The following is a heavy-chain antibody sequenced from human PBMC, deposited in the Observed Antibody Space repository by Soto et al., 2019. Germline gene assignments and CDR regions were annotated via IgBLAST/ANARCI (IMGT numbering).Heavy chain of an antibody. V-gene: IGHV1-69*13. D-gene: IGHD5-18*01. CDR2: IIPIFGTA. Sequence: GASVKVSCKASGGTFSSYAISWVRQAPGQGLEWMGGIIPIFGTANYAQKFQGRVTITADESTSTAYMELSSLRSEDTAVYYCARTIGYSYGAQFDYWGQGTLVTVSS. CDR3: ARTIGYSYGAQFDY. CDR1: GGTFSSYA. J-gene: IGHJ4*02.